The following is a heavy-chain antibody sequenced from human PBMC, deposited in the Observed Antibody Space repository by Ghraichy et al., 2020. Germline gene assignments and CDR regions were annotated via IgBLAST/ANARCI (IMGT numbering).Heavy chain of an antibody. J-gene: IGHJ6*02. V-gene: IGHV4-59*01. CDR2: IYYSGTT. CDR1: GGSISTYY. D-gene: IGHD3-22*01. CDR3: ARQGGYYDSSGRNRAYRYYGMDV. Sequence: SETLSLTCTVSGGSISTYYWNWIRQPPGKGLEWIGNIYYSGTTDYNPSLKSRVTISVDTSTNQFSLKLSSVTAADTAVYYCARQGGYYDSSGRNRAYRYYGMDVWGQGTTVTVSS.